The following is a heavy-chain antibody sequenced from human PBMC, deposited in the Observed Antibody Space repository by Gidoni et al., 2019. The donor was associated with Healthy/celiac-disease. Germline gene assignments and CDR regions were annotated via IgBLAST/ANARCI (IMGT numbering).Heavy chain of an antibody. CDR2: IYSGGST. V-gene: IGHV3-53*01. D-gene: IGHD2-21*02. CDR1: GFTVSSNY. CDR3: AGLRLRWVYYYYYYGMDV. Sequence: EVQLVESGGGLIQPGGSLRLSCAASGFTVSSNYMSWVRQAPGKGLEWVSVIYSGGSTYYADSVKGRFTISRDNSKNTLYLQMNSLRAEDTAVYYCAGLRLRWVYYYYYYGMDVWGQGTTVTVSS. J-gene: IGHJ6*02.